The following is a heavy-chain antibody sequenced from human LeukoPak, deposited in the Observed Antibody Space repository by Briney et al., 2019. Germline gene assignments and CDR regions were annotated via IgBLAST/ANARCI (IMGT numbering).Heavy chain of an antibody. CDR1: GGSISSYY. CDR3: ARRGRGSWDSDFDY. Sequence: SETLSLTCTVSGGSISSYYWSWIRQPPGKGLEWIGDIYTSGSTNYNPSLKSRVTISVDTSKNQFSLKLSSVTVADTAVYYCARRGRGSWDSDFDYWGQGTLVTVSS. J-gene: IGHJ4*02. V-gene: IGHV4-4*09. D-gene: IGHD1-26*01. CDR2: IYTSGST.